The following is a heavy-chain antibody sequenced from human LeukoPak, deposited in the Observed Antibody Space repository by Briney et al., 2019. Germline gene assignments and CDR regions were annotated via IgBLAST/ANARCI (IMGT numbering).Heavy chain of an antibody. Sequence: GGSLRLSCAASGFTFGRHAMNWVRQAPGKGLEWVSAIRFSGESTYYADSVKGRFTISRDNSKNTLYLQMDSLRAEDTAVYYCAKDVGTSGNYSPSDYWGQGTLVTVSS. V-gene: IGHV3-23*01. D-gene: IGHD3-10*01. CDR1: GFTFGRHA. J-gene: IGHJ4*02. CDR3: AKDVGTSGNYSPSDY. CDR2: IRFSGEST.